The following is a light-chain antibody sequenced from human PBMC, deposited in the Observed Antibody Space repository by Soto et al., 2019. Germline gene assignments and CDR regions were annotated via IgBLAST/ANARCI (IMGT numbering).Light chain of an antibody. CDR1: TGAVTSDQY. J-gene: IGLJ3*02. CDR3: LLYYGGAWV. CDR2: GST. Sequence: QTVVTQEPSLTVSPGGTVTLTCASSTGAVTSDQYANWFQQKPGEAPRPLIYGSTSKHSWTPARFSGSLLGGQAALTLSGVQPEDEAEYYCLLYYGGAWVFGGGTKVTVL. V-gene: IGLV7-43*01.